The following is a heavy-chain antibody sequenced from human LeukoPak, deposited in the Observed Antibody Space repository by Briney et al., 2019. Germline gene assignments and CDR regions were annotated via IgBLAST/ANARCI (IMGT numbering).Heavy chain of an antibody. V-gene: IGHV4-61*02. D-gene: IGHD1-26*01. J-gene: IGHJ4*02. Sequence: SETLSLTCTVSGGSISSGSYYWSWIRQPAGKGLEWIGRIYTSGSTTYNSSLKSRVTISLDTSKNQFSLKLSSVTAADTAVYYCAKDSPPTGSYFYYWGQGTLVTVSS. CDR2: IYTSGST. CDR3: AKDSPPTGSYFYY. CDR1: GGSISSGSYY.